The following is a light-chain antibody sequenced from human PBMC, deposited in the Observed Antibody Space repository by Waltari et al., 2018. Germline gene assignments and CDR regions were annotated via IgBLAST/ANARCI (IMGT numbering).Light chain of an antibody. J-gene: IGKJ3*01. CDR3: HQRSNWPLT. CDR2: DAS. CDR1: QSVTTD. Sequence: EVVLTQSPATLSLSPGDRATLSCRASQSVTTDLACYQQRRGQAPRLLIYDASARATGIPARFSGSGSGTDFTLTISGLEPEDFAVYYCHQRSNWPLTFGPGTKVDFK. V-gene: IGKV3-11*01.